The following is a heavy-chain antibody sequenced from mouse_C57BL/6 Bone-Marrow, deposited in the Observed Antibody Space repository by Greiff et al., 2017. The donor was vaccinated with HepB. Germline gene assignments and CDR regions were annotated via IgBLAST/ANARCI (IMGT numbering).Heavy chain of an antibody. V-gene: IGHV1-82*01. CDR2: IYPGDGDT. CDR3: ALPRNYYAMDY. CDR1: GYAFSSSW. Sequence: QVQLKQSGPELVKPGASVKISCKASGYAFSSSWMNWVKQRPGKGLEWIGRIYPGDGDTNYNGKFKGKATLTADKSSSTAYMQLSSLTSEDSAVYFCALPRNYYAMDYWGQGTSVTVSS. J-gene: IGHJ4*01.